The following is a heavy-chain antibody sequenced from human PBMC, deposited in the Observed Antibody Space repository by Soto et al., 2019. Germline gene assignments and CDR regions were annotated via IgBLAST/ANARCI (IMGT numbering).Heavy chain of an antibody. J-gene: IGHJ4*02. CDR3: TTDDPINRN. Sequence: PGWSLRLSCAASGFTFSNAWMSWVRQAPGKGLEWVGRIKSKTNGGTTDYAAPVIGRFTISRDDSKNMLYLQMNSLKTEDAAVYYCTTDDPINRNWGQGTLVSVS. CDR1: GFTFSNAW. CDR2: IKSKTNGGTT. V-gene: IGHV3-15*05.